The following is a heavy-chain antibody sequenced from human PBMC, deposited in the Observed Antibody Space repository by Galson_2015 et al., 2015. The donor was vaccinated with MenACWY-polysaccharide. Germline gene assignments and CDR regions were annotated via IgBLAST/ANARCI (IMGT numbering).Heavy chain of an antibody. Sequence: SLRLSCAASGFNFGDYGVIWIRQAPGKGLEWISLIRSKAYGGTPESAASVKGRFTMSRDDSKRIDYLQMNSLNTEDTAVYYCTVFAPYIHDNSGSYDAFDIWGQATMLPGTS. D-gene: IGHD3-22*01. CDR3: TVFAPYIHDNSGSYDAFDI. CDR1: GFNFGDYG. V-gene: IGHV3-49*03. J-gene: IGHJ3*02. CDR2: IRSKAYGGTP.